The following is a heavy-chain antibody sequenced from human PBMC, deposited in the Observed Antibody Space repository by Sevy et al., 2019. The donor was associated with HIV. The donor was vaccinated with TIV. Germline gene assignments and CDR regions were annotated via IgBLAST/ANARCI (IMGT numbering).Heavy chain of an antibody. CDR3: ATENYDDNSGYSYTHLY. CDR2: VSNGGDFK. V-gene: IGHV3-21*01. Sequence: GGSLRLSCAASGFTFSFYSMMWVRQAPGKGLEWVSSVSNGGDFKYYADSVKGRFTISKDNAKNSLYLQMNNLRAEDTAVYYCATENYDDNSGYSYTHLYWGQGTLVTVSS. CDR1: GFTFSFYS. J-gene: IGHJ1*01. D-gene: IGHD3-22*01.